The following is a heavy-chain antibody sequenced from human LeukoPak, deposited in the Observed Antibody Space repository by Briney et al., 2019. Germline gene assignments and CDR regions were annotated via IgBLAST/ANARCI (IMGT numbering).Heavy chain of an antibody. Sequence: SETLSLTCTVSGGSISSSNYWSWIRQPPGKGLEWIGYIYYSGSTNYSPSLKSRVSISVDTSKNQLSLKLYSLTAADTAVYYCARALTGDYCTNGVCYKPRQRKYYFDYWGQGTLVTVSS. CDR3: ARALTGDYCTNGVCYKPRQRKYYFDY. CDR1: GGSISSSNY. D-gene: IGHD2-8*01. V-gene: IGHV4-59*01. CDR2: IYYSGST. J-gene: IGHJ4*02.